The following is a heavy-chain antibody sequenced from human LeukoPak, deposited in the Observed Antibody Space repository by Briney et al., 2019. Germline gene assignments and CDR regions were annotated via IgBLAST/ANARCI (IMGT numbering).Heavy chain of an antibody. CDR2: IRYDGSNK. D-gene: IGHD6-6*01. V-gene: IGHV3-30*02. J-gene: IGHJ4*02. CDR3: AKDPKSIAARPSLFDY. CDR1: GFTFSSYG. Sequence: GGSLRLSCAASGFTFSSYGMHWVRQAPGKGLEWVAFIRYDGSNKYYADSVKGRFTISRDNSKNTLYLQMNSLRAEDTAVYYCAKDPKSIAARPSLFDYWGQGTLVTVSS.